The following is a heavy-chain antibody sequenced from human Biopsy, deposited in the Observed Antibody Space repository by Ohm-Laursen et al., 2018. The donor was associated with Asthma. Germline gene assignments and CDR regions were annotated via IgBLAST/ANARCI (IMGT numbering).Heavy chain of an antibody. CDR2: LNPVNGNT. CDR3: AREVGATRYDP. V-gene: IGHV1-3*01. CDR1: GYTFTSNA. J-gene: IGHJ5*02. Sequence: ASVTVSCNASGYTFTSNAIHWMRQAPGQSLEWMAWLNPVNGNTKYSQQFQGRVTITRDTSASTAYMELSSLTSEDTAVFYCAREVGATRYDPWGQGTLVTVSS. D-gene: IGHD1-26*01.